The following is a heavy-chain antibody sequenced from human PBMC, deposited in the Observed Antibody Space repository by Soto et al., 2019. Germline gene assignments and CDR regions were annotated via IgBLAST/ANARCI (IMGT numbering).Heavy chain of an antibody. V-gene: IGHV3-30*03. CDR2: ISFDGSKK. Sequence: QVQLVESGGRVVHPGRSLRLSCAASGFTFNKYAMHWVRQAPGMGLEWVALISFDGSKKLYVDSVKGRFNISRDQSENTLFLDMNSLRTEDTALYYCASVSARPDYWGRGTLVTVSS. J-gene: IGHJ4*02. D-gene: IGHD6-6*01. CDR3: ASVSARPDY. CDR1: GFTFNKYA.